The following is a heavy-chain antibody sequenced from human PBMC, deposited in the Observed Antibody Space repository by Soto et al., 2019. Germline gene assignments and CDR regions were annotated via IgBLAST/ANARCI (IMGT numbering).Heavy chain of an antibody. J-gene: IGHJ4*02. CDR1: GGSFSGYY. V-gene: IGHV4-34*01. CDR2: INNSGST. D-gene: IGHD1-1*01. Sequence: QVQLQQWGAGLLKPSETLSLTCAVYGGSFSGYYWSWIRQPPGKGLEWIGEINNSGSTNYNPSLKGQVILSADTSKNQFSLKLSSVTAADTAVYYCASEVEMASNYYFDYWGQGTLVTVSS. CDR3: ASEVEMASNYYFDY.